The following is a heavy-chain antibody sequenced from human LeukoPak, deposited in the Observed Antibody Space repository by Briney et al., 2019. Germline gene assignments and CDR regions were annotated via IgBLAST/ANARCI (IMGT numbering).Heavy chain of an antibody. CDR3: ARVDDYFDY. CDR1: GFTFSSYA. Sequence: GGSLRLSCAASGFTFSSYAMHWVRQAPGKGLEWVAVISYDGSNKYYADSVRGRFTISRDNSKNTLYLQMNSLRAEDTAVYYCARVDDYFDYGAQGPLVTVSS. CDR2: ISYDGSNK. J-gene: IGHJ4*02. V-gene: IGHV3-30-3*01.